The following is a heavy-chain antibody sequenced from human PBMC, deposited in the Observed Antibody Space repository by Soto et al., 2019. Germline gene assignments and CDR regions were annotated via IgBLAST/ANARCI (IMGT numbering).Heavy chain of an antibody. Sequence: PGESLNLSCTVSGYSFTSYCIGWVRQMPGKGLEWMGIIYPGDSDTRYSPSFQGQVTISADKSISTAYLQWSSLKASDTAMYYCARTYSYGYGYYYYGMDVWGQGTTVTVSS. CDR1: GYSFTSYC. CDR3: ARTYSYGYGYYYYGMDV. V-gene: IGHV5-51*01. J-gene: IGHJ6*02. CDR2: IYPGDSDT. D-gene: IGHD5-18*01.